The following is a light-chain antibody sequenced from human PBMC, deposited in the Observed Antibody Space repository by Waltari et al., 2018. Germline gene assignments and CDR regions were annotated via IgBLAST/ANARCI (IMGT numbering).Light chain of an antibody. CDR1: QSISSY. CDR3: QQSYSTPRT. V-gene: IGKV1-39*01. CDR2: AAS. Sequence: DIQMTQSPSSLSASLGARVTIPCRASQSISSYLNWYQQKPGKAPKLLIYAASSLQSGVPSRFSGSGSGTDFTLTISSLQPEDFATYYCQQSYSTPRTFGGGTKVEIK. J-gene: IGKJ4*01.